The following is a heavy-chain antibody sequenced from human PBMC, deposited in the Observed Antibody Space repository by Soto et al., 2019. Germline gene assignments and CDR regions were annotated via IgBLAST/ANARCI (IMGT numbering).Heavy chain of an antibody. CDR2: MNPNSGNT. CDR1: GYTFTSYD. D-gene: IGHD3-3*02. CDR3: ARQRFWSGPNWFDP. J-gene: IGHJ5*02. Sequence: ASVKVSCKASGYTFTSYDINWVRQATGQGLEWMGWMNPNSGNTGYAQKFQGRVTMTRNTSTSTVYMELSSLRSEDTAVYYCARQRFWSGPNWFDPWGQGTLVTVSS. V-gene: IGHV1-8*01.